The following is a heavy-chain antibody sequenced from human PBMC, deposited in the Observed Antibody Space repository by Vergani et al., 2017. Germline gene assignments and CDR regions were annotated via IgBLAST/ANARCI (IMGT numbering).Heavy chain of an antibody. CDR1: GGSISSGDYY. J-gene: IGHJ4*02. CDR3: ARGPGLTMVRGVFDY. Sequence: QVQLQQWGAGLLKPSQTLSLTCTVSGGSISSGDYYWSWIRQPPGKGLEWIGYIYYSGSTYYNPSLKSRVTISVDTSKNQFSLKLSSVTAADTAVYYCARGPGLTMVRGVFDYWGQGTLVTVSS. D-gene: IGHD3-10*01. CDR2: IYYSGST. V-gene: IGHV4-30-4*01.